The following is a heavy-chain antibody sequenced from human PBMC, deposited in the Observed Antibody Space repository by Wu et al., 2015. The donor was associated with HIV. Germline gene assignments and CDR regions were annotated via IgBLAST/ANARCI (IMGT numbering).Heavy chain of an antibody. J-gene: IGHJ6*02. CDR2: ISAYNGNT. CDR3: ARGPLLWAMRRSEKYSGYDSVVVVAATHYGMDV. CDR1: GYTFTSYG. V-gene: IGHV1-18*01. Sequence: HLVQFGGEVKKPGASVKVSCKASGYTFTSYGISWVRQAPGQGLEWMGWISAYNGNTNYAQKLQGRVTMTTDTSTSTAYMELRSLRSDDTAVYYCARGPLLWAMRRSEKYSGYDSVVVVAATHYGMDVWGQGTMVTVSS. D-gene: IGHD2-15*01.